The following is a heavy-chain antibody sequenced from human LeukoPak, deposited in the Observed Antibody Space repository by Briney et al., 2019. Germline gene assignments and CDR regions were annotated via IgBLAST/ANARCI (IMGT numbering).Heavy chain of an antibody. Sequence: SETLSLTCAVYGGSFSGYYWSWIRQPPGKGLEWIGEINHSGSTNYNPSLKSRVTISVDTSKNQFSLKLSSAAAADTAVYYCARGPRESYYFGDDALYIWGQGAMVTVSS. V-gene: IGHV4-34*01. CDR2: INHSGST. CDR1: GGSFSGYY. D-gene: IGHD3-22*01. J-gene: IGHJ3*02. CDR3: ARGPRESYYFGDDALYI.